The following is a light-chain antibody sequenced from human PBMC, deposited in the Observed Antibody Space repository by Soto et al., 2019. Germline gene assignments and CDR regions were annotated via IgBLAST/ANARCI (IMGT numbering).Light chain of an antibody. CDR1: SSNIGAGYD. CDR2: GNN. V-gene: IGLV1-40*01. CDR3: QSYDTSLSAVV. Sequence: QSVLTQPPSVSGAPGQRVTISCTGSSSNIGAGYDVHWYQQLPGTAPKLLIYGNNNRPSGVPDRSSGSKSGTSASLAITGLQAEDEADYYCQSYDTSLSAVVFGGGTKLTVL. J-gene: IGLJ3*02.